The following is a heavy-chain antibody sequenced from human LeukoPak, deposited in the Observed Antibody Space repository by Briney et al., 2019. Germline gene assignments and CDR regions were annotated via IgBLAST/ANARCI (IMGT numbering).Heavy chain of an antibody. Sequence: ASVKVSCKASGYTFTSYDINWVRQATGQGLEWMGWMNPNSGNTGYAQNLQGRVTMTTDTSTSTAYMELRSLRSDDTAVYYCARDSPVRYFDWSLPEGDHYYGMDVWGKGTTVTVSS. V-gene: IGHV1-8*01. CDR2: MNPNSGNT. J-gene: IGHJ6*04. CDR1: GYTFTSYD. D-gene: IGHD3-9*01. CDR3: ARDSPVRYFDWSLPEGDHYYGMDV.